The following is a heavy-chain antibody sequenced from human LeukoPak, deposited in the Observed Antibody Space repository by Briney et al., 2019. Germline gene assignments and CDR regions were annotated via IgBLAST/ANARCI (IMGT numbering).Heavy chain of an antibody. CDR2: IDPSDSYT. CDR1: GYSFTSYW. Sequence: GESLKISCKGSGYSFTSYWISWVRQMPGKGLEWMGRIDPSDSYTNYSPSFQGHVTISADKSISTAYLQWSSLKASDSAMYYCARLGAPYYYYGMDVWGKGSTVTVSS. V-gene: IGHV5-10-1*01. CDR3: ARLGAPYYYYGMDV. J-gene: IGHJ6*04.